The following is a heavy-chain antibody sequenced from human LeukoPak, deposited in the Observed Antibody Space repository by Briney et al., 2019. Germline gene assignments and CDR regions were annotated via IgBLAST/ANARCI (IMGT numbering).Heavy chain of an antibody. CDR1: GFIFSDFD. CDR3: ARRDCSTFKCYSFDF. V-gene: IGHV3-73*01. Sequence: GGSLRLSCAASGFIFSDFDIHWVRQASGKGLEGVGRIKTKTDSDATLYAASGRGRFTISRYDSTTTAYLQMTSLKTEDTAVYYCARRDCSTFKCYSFDFWGQGILVTVSS. CDR2: IKTKTDSDAT. J-gene: IGHJ4*02. D-gene: IGHD2-2*01.